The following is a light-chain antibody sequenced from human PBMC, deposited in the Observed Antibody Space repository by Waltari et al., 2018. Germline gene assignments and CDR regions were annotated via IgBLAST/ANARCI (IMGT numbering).Light chain of an antibody. CDR1: NIESES. V-gene: IGLV3-21*02. CDR3: QLWDTSNDRVV. J-gene: IGLJ3*02. Sequence: SIMLSQPPSMSVAPGQTARITCGGNNIESESVHWYQQKPGQAPLVVLYDDSARPSGIPGRVSGSNSGNKAPLTISRVEAGDEADYYCQLWDTSNDRVVFGGGT. CDR2: DDS.